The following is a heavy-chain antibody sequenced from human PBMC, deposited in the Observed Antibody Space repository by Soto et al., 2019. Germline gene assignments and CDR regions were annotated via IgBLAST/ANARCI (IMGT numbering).Heavy chain of an antibody. Sequence: EVQLLEAGGGLVQPGGSQRLSCAASGFTFSSYAMTWVRQAPGKGLEWVSTLSGSGGSTYYAASVKGRFTISRDNSKDTQYLEMNSLRGEDTAVYFCAKQQGPGTPYYYAMDVWGQGTAVTVSS. CDR2: LSGSGGST. V-gene: IGHV3-23*01. CDR1: GFTFSSYA. CDR3: AKQQGPGTPYYYAMDV. D-gene: IGHD1-1*01. J-gene: IGHJ6*02.